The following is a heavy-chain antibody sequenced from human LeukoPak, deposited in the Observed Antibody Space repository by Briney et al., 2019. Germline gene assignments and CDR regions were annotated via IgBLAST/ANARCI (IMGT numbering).Heavy chain of an antibody. J-gene: IGHJ4*02. CDR1: GGSISSYY. CDR2: IYTSGST. Sequence: TSETLSLTCTVSGGSISSYYWSWIRQPAGKGLEWIGRIYTSGSTNYNPSLKSRATMSVDTSKNQFSLKLSSVTAADTAVYYCARDGGWELFDYWGQETLVTVSS. CDR3: ARDGGWELFDY. D-gene: IGHD1-26*01. V-gene: IGHV4-4*07.